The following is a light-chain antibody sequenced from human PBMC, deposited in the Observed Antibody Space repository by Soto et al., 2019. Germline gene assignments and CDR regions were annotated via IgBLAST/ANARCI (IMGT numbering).Light chain of an antibody. J-gene: IGLJ2*01. V-gene: IGLV2-14*01. CDR1: SSDVGRYNY. Sequence: QSALTQPASVSGSPGQSITISCTGTSSDVGRYNYVSWYQQHPGKAPKLMIYDVNNRPSGVSNRLSGSKSGNTASLTISGLKAEDEVDYYCSSYTSSSTRVVFGGATKVTVL. CDR3: SSYTSSSTRVV. CDR2: DVN.